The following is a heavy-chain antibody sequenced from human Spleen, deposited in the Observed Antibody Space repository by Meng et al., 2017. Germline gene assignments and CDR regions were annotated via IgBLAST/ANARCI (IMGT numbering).Heavy chain of an antibody. J-gene: IGHJ3*02. CDR2: ISGSDDRI. CDR3: AKMQEWLATNDAFDI. V-gene: IGHV3-23*02. CDR1: GFTFRNYV. Sequence: GGSLRLSCAASGFTFRNYVMNWVRQAPGKGLEWVSTISGSDDRIFYGDSVKGRFTISRDNSNNTVYLQMNNLRAEDTAVYYCAKMQEWLATNDAFDIWGQGTVVTVSS. D-gene: IGHD6-19*01.